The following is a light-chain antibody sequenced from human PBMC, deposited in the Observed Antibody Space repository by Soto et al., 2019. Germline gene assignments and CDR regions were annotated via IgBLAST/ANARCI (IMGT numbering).Light chain of an antibody. V-gene: IGKV3-20*01. CDR3: QQRST. CDR2: GAS. J-gene: IGKJ2*01. Sequence: EIVLTQSPGTLSLSPGERATLSCRASQSVSSSYLAWYQQKPGQAPRLLIYGASSRATGIPDRFSGSGSGTDFPLTISRLEPEDFAVYYCQQRSTFGQGTKLEIK. CDR1: QSVSSSY.